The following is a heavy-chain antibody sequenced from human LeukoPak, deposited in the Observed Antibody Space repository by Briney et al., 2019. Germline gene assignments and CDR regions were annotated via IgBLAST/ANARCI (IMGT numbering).Heavy chain of an antibody. D-gene: IGHD6-19*01. Sequence: SETLSLTCTVSGGSISSSYWSWIRQPPGKGLEWIGYIYYSESTNYNPSLKSRVTVSVDTSKNQFSLNLRSVTAADTAVYYCARAGSGWSFDYWGQGTLVTVSS. CDR1: GGSISSSY. V-gene: IGHV4-59*01. CDR2: IYYSEST. CDR3: ARAGSGWSFDY. J-gene: IGHJ4*02.